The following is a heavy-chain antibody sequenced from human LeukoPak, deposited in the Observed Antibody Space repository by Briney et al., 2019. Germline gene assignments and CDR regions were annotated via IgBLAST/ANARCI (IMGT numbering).Heavy chain of an antibody. CDR3: TRGAGWLIDY. Sequence: SETLSLTCTVSDDSISDYYRGWIRQPPGKGLEWIGYFHNSGTSTYNPSLKSRVIISADTSKNQFSLKLNSLTTADTAVYYCTRGAGWLIDYWDQGILVTVSS. CDR2: FHNSGTS. CDR1: DDSISDYY. D-gene: IGHD3-16*01. J-gene: IGHJ4*02. V-gene: IGHV4-59*01.